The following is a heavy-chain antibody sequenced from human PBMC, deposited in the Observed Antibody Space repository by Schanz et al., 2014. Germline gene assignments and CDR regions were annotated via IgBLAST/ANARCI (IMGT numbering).Heavy chain of an antibody. CDR2: INPSGGST. J-gene: IGHJ4*02. V-gene: IGHV1-46*01. CDR3: TKGRTFGR. Sequence: QVQLVQSGAEVKKPGASVKVSCKASGYTFTSYYMHWVRQAPGQGLEWMGIINPSGGSTSYAQKFQGRVTMTRNTSITTAYLELSSLRSGDTAVYYCTKGRTFGRWGQGTLGTVSS. CDR1: GYTFTSYY. D-gene: IGHD3-16*01.